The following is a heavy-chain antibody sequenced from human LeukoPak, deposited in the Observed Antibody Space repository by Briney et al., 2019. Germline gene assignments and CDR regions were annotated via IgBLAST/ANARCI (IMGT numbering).Heavy chain of an antibody. CDR3: ARTEYDFWSGYYSTDY. Sequence: TSQTLSLTCTVSGGSISSGDYYWSWIRQPPGKGLEWIGYIYYSGSTYYNPSLKSRVTISVDTSKNQFSLKLSSVTAADTAVYYCARTEYDFWSGYYSTDYWGQGTLVTVSS. D-gene: IGHD3-3*01. J-gene: IGHJ4*02. CDR2: IYYSGST. V-gene: IGHV4-30-4*08. CDR1: GGSISSGDYY.